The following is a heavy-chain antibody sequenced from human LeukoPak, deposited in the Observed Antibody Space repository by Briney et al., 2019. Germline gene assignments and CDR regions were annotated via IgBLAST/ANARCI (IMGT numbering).Heavy chain of an antibody. CDR3: AKGHYDSSGYYYGDAFDI. CDR1: GFTFSSYG. D-gene: IGHD3-22*01. J-gene: IGHJ3*02. V-gene: IGHV3-30*02. CDR2: IRYDGSNK. Sequence: GGSLRLSCAASGFTFSSYGMHWVRQAPGKGLEWVAFIRYDGSNKYYADSVKGRFTISRDNSKNTLYLQMNSLRAEDTAVYYCAKGHYDSSGYYYGDAFDIWGQGTMVTVSS.